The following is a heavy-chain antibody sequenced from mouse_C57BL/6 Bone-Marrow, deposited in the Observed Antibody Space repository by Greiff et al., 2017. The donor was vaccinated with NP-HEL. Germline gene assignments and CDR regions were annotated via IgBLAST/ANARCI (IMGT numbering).Heavy chain of an antibody. Sequence: VQLQQPGAELVMPGASVKLSCKASGYTFTSYWMHWVKQRPGQGLEWIGEIDPSDSYTNYNQKFKGKSTLTVDKSSSTPYMQLSSLTSEDSAVYYCAREGDDYDGDYAMDYWGQGTSVTVSS. CDR3: AREGDDYDGDYAMDY. D-gene: IGHD2-4*01. CDR2: IDPSDSYT. CDR1: GYTFTSYW. J-gene: IGHJ4*01. V-gene: IGHV1-69*01.